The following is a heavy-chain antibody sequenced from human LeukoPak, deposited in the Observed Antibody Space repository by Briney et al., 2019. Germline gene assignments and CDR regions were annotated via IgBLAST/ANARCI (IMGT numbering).Heavy chain of an antibody. D-gene: IGHD6-13*01. Sequence: ASVKVSCKTSRYTFTDYYLHWVRQAPGRGLEWMGRIDPNSGGTNYAQKFQVRVTVTRDTSISTVYMELSGLRSDDTAVYYCARVPGPYTTSRFDYWGQGTLVTVSS. J-gene: IGHJ4*02. CDR2: IDPNSGGT. V-gene: IGHV1-2*02. CDR1: RYTFTDYY. CDR3: ARVPGPYTTSRFDY.